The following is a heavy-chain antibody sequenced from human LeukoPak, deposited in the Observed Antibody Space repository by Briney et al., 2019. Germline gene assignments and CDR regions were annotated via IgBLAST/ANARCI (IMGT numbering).Heavy chain of an antibody. V-gene: IGHV1-2*02. CDR3: ARDRGGGRPGWYNGMDV. Sequence: ASVKVSCKTSGYTFTAYYLNWVRQAPGQGLEYMGRIDPNSGAATYARKFQGRVTMTRDTSINTGYMEVTSLRSDDTAVYYCARDRGGGRPGWYNGMDVWGQGPTVTVSS. CDR1: GYTFTAYY. J-gene: IGHJ6*02. CDR2: IDPNSGAA. D-gene: IGHD1-26*01.